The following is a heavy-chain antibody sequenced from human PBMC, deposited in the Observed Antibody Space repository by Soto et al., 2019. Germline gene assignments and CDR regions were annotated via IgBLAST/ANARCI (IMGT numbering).Heavy chain of an antibody. CDR1: GFTFSSYA. Sequence: PGGSLRLSCAASGFTFSSYAMSWVRQAPGKGLEWVSAISGSGGSTYYADSVKGRFTISRDNSKNTLYRQMNSLRAEDTAVYYCAKDDVSGGWSPYAFDIWGQGTMVTVSS. V-gene: IGHV3-23*01. CDR3: AKDDVSGGWSPYAFDI. D-gene: IGHD6-19*01. CDR2: ISGSGGST. J-gene: IGHJ3*02.